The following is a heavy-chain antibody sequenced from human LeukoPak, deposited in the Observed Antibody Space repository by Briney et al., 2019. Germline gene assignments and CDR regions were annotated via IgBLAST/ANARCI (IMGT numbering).Heavy chain of an antibody. CDR2: TKQDGSEK. D-gene: IGHD3-3*01. V-gene: IGHV3-7*01. CDR1: GFTFSSYG. J-gene: IGHJ5*02. CDR3: ARDADYDFWSGYSKGWFDP. Sequence: GGSLRLSCAASGFTFSSYGMSWVRQAPGKGLEWVANTKQDGSEKYYVDSVKGRFTISRDNAKNSLYLQMNSLRAEDTAVYYCARDADYDFWSGYSKGWFDPWGQGTLVTVSS.